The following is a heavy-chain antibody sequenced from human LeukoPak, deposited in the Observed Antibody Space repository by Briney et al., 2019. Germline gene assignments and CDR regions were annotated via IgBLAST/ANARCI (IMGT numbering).Heavy chain of an antibody. D-gene: IGHD7-27*01. J-gene: IGHJ4*02. V-gene: IGHV1-46*01. CDR1: GYMFINDY. CDR3: ARDGSHWDFDS. CDR2: IIPRGGAT. Sequence: ASVTVSCKASGYMFINDYIHWVRQAPGQGLEWMGRIIPRGGATIYAQNFQGRLTVTRDTSTSTALMELTSLRSEDTAVYYCARDGSHWDFDSWGQGTLVTVSS.